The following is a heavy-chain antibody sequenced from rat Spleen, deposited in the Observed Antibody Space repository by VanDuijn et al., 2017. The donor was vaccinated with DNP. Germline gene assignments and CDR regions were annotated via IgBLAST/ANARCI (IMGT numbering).Heavy chain of an antibody. CDR2: ITYDGSRT. Sequence: EVQLVESGGGLVQSGRSLKVSCAASGFTFSDYNMAWVRQAPKKGLEWVATITYDGSRTYHRDSVKGRFTISRDNAKSTLYLQMDSLRSEDTATYYCTWWAADAWGQGTSVTVSS. V-gene: IGHV5S10*01. CDR1: GFTFSDYN. J-gene: IGHJ4*01. CDR3: TWWAADA. D-gene: IGHD1-1*01.